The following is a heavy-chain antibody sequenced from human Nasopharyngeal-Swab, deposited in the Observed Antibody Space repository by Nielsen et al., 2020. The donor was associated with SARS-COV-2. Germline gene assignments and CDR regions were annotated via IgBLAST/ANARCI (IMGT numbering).Heavy chain of an antibody. Sequence: GESLKISCAASGFTFSSYGMHWVRQAPGKGLEWVAVISYDGSNKYYTDSVKGRFTISRDNSKNTLYLQMNSLRAEDTAVYYCAKEGVTAMEPYWYFDLWGRGTLVTVSS. D-gene: IGHD5-18*01. CDR2: ISYDGSNK. CDR1: GFTFSSYG. V-gene: IGHV3-30*18. J-gene: IGHJ2*01. CDR3: AKEGVTAMEPYWYFDL.